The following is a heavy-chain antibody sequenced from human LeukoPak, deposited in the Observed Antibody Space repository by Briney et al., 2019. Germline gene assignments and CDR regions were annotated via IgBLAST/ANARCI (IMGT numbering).Heavy chain of an antibody. CDR3: ARHRSGSYSH. Sequence: SETLSLTCTVSGGSISSSYWSWIRQPPGKGLEWIGYISDSGSSNYNSSLKSRLTISLDTSKNRLSLGLSSVTAADTAVYYCARHRSGSYSHWGQGILVTVSS. J-gene: IGHJ4*02. V-gene: IGHV4-59*08. CDR1: GGSISSSY. CDR2: ISDSGSS. D-gene: IGHD1-26*01.